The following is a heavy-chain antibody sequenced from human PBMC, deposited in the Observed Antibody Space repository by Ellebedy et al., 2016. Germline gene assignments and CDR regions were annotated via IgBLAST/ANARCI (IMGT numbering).Heavy chain of an antibody. J-gene: IGHJ4*02. CDR2: ITSSSSYM. Sequence: GESLKISXAASGSKFSSFSMGWIRQAPGKGLELVSSITSSSSYMYYADSVKGRFTISGDNAKNSLFLQMNSLRAEDTSVYYCASISPANDYWGQGALVTVSS. CDR1: GSKFSSFS. V-gene: IGHV3-21*01. CDR3: ASISPANDY. D-gene: IGHD6-25*01.